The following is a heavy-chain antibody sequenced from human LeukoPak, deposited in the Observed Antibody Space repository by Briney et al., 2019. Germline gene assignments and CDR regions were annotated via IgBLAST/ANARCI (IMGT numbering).Heavy chain of an antibody. V-gene: IGHV4-59*12. Sequence: PSETLSLTCTVSGGSISSYYWSWIRQPPGKALEWIGYIYYSGSTNYNPSLKSRVTISVDRSKNQFSLKLSSVTAADTAVYYCARAEEYCSGGSCYFDAFDIWGQGTMVTVSS. CDR1: GGSISSYY. CDR3: ARAEEYCSGGSCYFDAFDI. D-gene: IGHD2-15*01. CDR2: IYYSGST. J-gene: IGHJ3*02.